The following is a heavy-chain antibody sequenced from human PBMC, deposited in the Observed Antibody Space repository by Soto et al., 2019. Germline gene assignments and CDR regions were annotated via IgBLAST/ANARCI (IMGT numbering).Heavy chain of an antibody. J-gene: IGHJ4*02. CDR3: AKEGALTGWPYGDF. CDR1: GFTFSDYG. V-gene: IGHV3-30*18. Sequence: QGQLVESGGGGVQPGRSLRLSCAASGFTFSDYGIHWLRQAPGKGLAWVGVIIYDGSEKYYGDAVKGRFTISRDNSKNPLYLQMNSLRTEDTGVYYCAKEGALTGWPYGDFWGQGTLVTVSS. CDR2: IIYDGSEK. D-gene: IGHD6-19*01.